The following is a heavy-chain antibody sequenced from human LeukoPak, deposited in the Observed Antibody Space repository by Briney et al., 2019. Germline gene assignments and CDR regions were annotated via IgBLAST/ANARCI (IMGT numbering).Heavy chain of an antibody. CDR2: IRYDGSNK. CDR3: ATLGSSTFDY. CDR1: GFTFSSYG. Sequence: GGSLRLSCAASGFTFSSYGMHWVRQAPGKGLEWVAFIRYDGSNKYYADSVKGRFTISRDNSKNTLYLQMNSLRAEDTAMYYCATLGSSTFDYWGQGTLVTVSS. J-gene: IGHJ4*02. D-gene: IGHD1-26*01. V-gene: IGHV3-30*02.